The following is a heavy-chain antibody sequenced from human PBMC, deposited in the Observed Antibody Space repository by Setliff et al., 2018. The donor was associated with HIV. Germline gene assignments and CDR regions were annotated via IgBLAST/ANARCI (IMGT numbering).Heavy chain of an antibody. D-gene: IGHD3-9*01. Sequence: PGESLKISCKGSGYSFTSYWIGWVRQIPGKGLEWMGIIYPGDSDTRYSPSFQGQVTISADKSISTAYLQWSSLKASDTAMYYCARLPYYDILTGRGSYCYMDVWGKGTTVTVSS. CDR2: IYPGDSDT. V-gene: IGHV5-51*01. J-gene: IGHJ6*03. CDR3: ARLPYYDILTGRGSYCYMDV. CDR1: GYSFTSYW.